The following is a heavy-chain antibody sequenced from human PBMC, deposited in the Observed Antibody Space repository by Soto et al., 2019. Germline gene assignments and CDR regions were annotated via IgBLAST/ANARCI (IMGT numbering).Heavy chain of an antibody. Sequence: PGGSLRLSCAASGFTFSSYGMHWVRQAPGKGLEWVAVISYDGSNKYYADSVKGRFTISRDNSKNTLYLQMNSLRAEDTAVYYCALAFGITGTTGDYYYGMDVWGQGTTVTVSS. CDR3: ALAFGITGTTGDYYYGMDV. D-gene: IGHD1-7*01. V-gene: IGHV3-30*03. J-gene: IGHJ6*02. CDR2: ISYDGSNK. CDR1: GFTFSSYG.